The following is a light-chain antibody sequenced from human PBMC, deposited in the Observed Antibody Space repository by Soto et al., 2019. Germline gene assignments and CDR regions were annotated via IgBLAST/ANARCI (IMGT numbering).Light chain of an antibody. CDR1: ESINRH. J-gene: IGKJ4*01. CDR2: DAS. CDR3: QQRSNWPPVT. Sequence: DIVLTQSPGILSFSLGERATLSCRVSESINRHLAWYRQKPGQAPRLLIYDASNRATGIPARFSGSGSGTDFTLTISSLEPEDFGVYYCQQRSNWPPVTFGGGTKVDIK. V-gene: IGKV3-11*01.